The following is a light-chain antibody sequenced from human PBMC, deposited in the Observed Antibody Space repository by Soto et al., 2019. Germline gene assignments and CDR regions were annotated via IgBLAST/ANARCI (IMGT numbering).Light chain of an antibody. CDR1: SSDVGSYNL. CDR2: EGS. Sequence: QSALTQPASVSGSPGQSITISCTGTSSDVGSYNLVSWYQQHPGKAPKLMIYEGSKRPSGVSNRFSGSKSGNTASLTIPGLQAEDEADYYCCSYAGSSTFVYVFGTGTKVTVL. CDR3: CSYAGSSTFVYV. V-gene: IGLV2-23*03. J-gene: IGLJ1*01.